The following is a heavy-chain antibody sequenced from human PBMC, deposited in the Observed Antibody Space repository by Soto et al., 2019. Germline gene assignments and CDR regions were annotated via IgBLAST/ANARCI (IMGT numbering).Heavy chain of an antibody. J-gene: IGHJ4*02. CDR3: ARQNRDTPTVPFDV. D-gene: IGHD5-18*01. CDR2: LVPQFGTP. Sequence: QVQLVESGAGVKKPGSSVKVSCLASRGTFNRYAINWVRQAPGHGLEWLGALVPQFGTPNYAQKFQDRVTIVADESTNTTSMELRGLTSDDTAVYYCARQNRDTPTVPFDVWGQGTLVTVSS. V-gene: IGHV1-69*01. CDR1: RGTFNRYA.